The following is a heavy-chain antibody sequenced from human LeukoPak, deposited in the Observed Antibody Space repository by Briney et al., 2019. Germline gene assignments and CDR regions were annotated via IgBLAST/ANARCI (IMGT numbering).Heavy chain of an antibody. V-gene: IGHV3-23*01. CDR3: AKAEQWLVYV. CDR2: ISGSGGST. J-gene: IGHJ3*01. Sequence: GGSLRLSCAASGFTFSSYGMHWVRQAPGKGLEWVSAISGSGGSTYYADSVKGRFTISRDNSKNTLYLQMNSLRAEDTAVYYCAKAEQWLVYVWGQGTMVTVSS. D-gene: IGHD6-19*01. CDR1: GFTFSSYG.